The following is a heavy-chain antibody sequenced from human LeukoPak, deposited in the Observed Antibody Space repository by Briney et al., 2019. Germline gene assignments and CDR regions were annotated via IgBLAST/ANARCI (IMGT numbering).Heavy chain of an antibody. Sequence: GASVKVSCKASGYTFTGYYMHWVRQAPGQGLEWMGWINPNSGGTNYAQKLQGRVTMTTDASTSTAYMELRSLRSDDTAVYYCARDKTQIWFGEGLWYFDYWGQGTLVTVSS. J-gene: IGHJ4*02. V-gene: IGHV1-2*02. CDR2: INPNSGGT. CDR3: ARDKTQIWFGEGLWYFDY. CDR1: GYTFTGYY. D-gene: IGHD3-10*01.